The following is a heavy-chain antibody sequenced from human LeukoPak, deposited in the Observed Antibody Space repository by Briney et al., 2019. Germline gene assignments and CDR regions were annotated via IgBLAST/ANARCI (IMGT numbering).Heavy chain of an antibody. CDR3: ATRGILIVGATTPFDY. J-gene: IGHJ4*02. Sequence: GASVKVSCKASGGTFSSYTISWVRQAPGQGLEWMGRTIPILGIANYAQKFQGRVTITADKSTSTAYMELSSLRSEDTAVYYCATRGILIVGATTPFDYWGQGTLVTVSS. CDR1: GGTFSSYT. V-gene: IGHV1-69*02. CDR2: TIPILGIA. D-gene: IGHD1-26*01.